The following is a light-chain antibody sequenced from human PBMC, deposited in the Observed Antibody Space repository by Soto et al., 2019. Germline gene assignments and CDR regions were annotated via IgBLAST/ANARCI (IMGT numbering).Light chain of an antibody. Sequence: DIQMTQSPSTLSASVGDRVTITCRASQSINSWLAWYQQKPGKAPKLLIYKASSLESGVASRFSGSGSGTEFTLTISSLQPDDFATYYCQQYNSYSRYTFGQGTKLEIK. V-gene: IGKV1-5*03. J-gene: IGKJ2*01. CDR2: KAS. CDR3: QQYNSYSRYT. CDR1: QSINSW.